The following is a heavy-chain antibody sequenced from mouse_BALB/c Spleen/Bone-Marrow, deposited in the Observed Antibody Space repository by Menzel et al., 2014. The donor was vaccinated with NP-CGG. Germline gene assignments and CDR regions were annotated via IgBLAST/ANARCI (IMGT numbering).Heavy chain of an antibody. CDR1: GFTFSSFG. J-gene: IGHJ2*01. D-gene: IGHD4-1*01. CDR2: ISSGSSTI. CDR3: TRGGKWEDFDY. Sequence: EVMLVESGGGLVQPGGSRKLSCAASGFTFSSFGMHWVRQPPKRGLEWVAYISSGSSTIFYADTVKGRFTISRDNPKNTLFLQMTSLRSEDTAVYYCTRGGKWEDFDYWGQGTTLTVSP. V-gene: IGHV5-17*02.